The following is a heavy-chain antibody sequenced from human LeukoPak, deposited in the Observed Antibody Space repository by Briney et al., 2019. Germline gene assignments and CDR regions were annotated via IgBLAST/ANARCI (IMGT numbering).Heavy chain of an antibody. CDR1: GGSMSAYY. CDR3: ARDVGNFANLPYYFDL. CDR2: IYFGGST. D-gene: IGHD2/OR15-2a*01. V-gene: IGHV4-4*07. J-gene: IGHJ5*02. Sequence: SETLSLTCTVSGGSMSAYYWNWMRHSAGKGLEWIGRIYFGGSTYYNPSLEGRVSMSVDTSKNQFSLKINSATAADTAVYYCARDVGNFANLPYYFDLWGQGTVVTVSS.